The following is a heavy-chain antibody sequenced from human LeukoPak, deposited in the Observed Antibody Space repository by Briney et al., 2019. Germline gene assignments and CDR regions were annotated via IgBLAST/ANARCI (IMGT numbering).Heavy chain of an antibody. Sequence: ASVKVSCKASGYTFTSYGISWVRQAPGQGLEWMGWISAYNGNTNYAQKLQGRVTMTTDTSTSTAYMELRGLRSDDTAVYYCARLNYYDSSGYPDFDYWGQGTLVTVSS. V-gene: IGHV1-18*01. CDR2: ISAYNGNT. CDR1: GYTFTSYG. D-gene: IGHD3-22*01. J-gene: IGHJ4*02. CDR3: ARLNYYDSSGYPDFDY.